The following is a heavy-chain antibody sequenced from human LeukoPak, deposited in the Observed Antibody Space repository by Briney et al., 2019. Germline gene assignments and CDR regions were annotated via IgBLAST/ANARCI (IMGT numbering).Heavy chain of an antibody. Sequence: GGSLRLSCVVSGFTFSSYAMHWVRQAPGKGLEYVSAISSNGGSTYYANSVKGRFTISRDDSKNTLYLQMNSLKTEDTAVYYCTTGLTMVTEASFDYWGQGTLVTVSS. CDR2: ISSNGGST. V-gene: IGHV3-64*01. J-gene: IGHJ4*02. CDR3: TTGLTMVTEASFDY. CDR1: GFTFSSYA. D-gene: IGHD3-10*01.